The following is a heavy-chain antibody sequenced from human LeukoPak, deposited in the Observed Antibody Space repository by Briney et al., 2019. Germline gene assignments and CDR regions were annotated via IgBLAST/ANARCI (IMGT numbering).Heavy chain of an antibody. J-gene: IGHJ5*02. CDR2: IIASSSTE. V-gene: IGHV3-48*01. D-gene: IGHD2-2*01. Sequence: GGSLRLSCAPSGFTFTSTSTNWVRHAPEEGLGWVSYIIASSSTEYYADSVKGRVTISRDTAKSSLFLQMNSLRAADTAVYYGAEGEYCTSNSCHLFYSGNWFDPWGQGTLVTVSS. CDR3: AEGEYCTSNSCHLFYSGNWFDP. CDR1: GFTFTSTS.